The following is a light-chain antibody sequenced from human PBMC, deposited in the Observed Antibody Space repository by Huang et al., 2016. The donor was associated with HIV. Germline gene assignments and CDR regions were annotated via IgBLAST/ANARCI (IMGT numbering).Light chain of an antibody. J-gene: IGKJ1*01. CDR2: DAS. CDR1: QDISNY. CDR3: QQYDSRWT. Sequence: DIQMTQSPSSLSASVGDRVTITCQASQDISNYLNWYQQKPGKAPKLLIYDASKLETGVPSRLSGSGSGTDFTFTITSLQPEDIATYYCQQYDSRWTFGQGTKVEIK. V-gene: IGKV1-33*01.